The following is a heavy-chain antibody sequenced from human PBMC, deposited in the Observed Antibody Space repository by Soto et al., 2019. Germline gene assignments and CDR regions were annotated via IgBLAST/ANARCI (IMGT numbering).Heavy chain of an antibody. V-gene: IGHV1-69*12. CDR2: IIPDFGTA. Sequence: QVQLVQSGAEVKKPGSSVKVSCKASGGSLSNYGISWVRQAPGQGLEWMGGIIPDFGTANYAQKFQGRVTITADESTNIVYMDVTSLKSDDTAVYYCARGDATKIVVTTYYAMDVWGQGTTVTVSS. D-gene: IGHD3-9*01. J-gene: IGHJ6*02. CDR1: GGSLSNYG. CDR3: ARGDATKIVVTTYYAMDV.